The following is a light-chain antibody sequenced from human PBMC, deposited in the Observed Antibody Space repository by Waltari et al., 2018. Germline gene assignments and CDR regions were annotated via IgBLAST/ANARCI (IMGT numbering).Light chain of an antibody. CDR2: RKD. CDR3: AAWYDSPNGHWV. J-gene: IGLJ3*02. Sequence: QSVLTQPPSASGTPGQRVTISCSGRASKIGGNVFNWYQQFPGKAPKLAIYRKDQRPSGVRDLFSGSHAGTSAPQAISGLQSEDEADYYCAAWYDSPNGHWVCGGGTKVTVL. V-gene: IGLV1-44*01. CDR1: ASKIGGNV.